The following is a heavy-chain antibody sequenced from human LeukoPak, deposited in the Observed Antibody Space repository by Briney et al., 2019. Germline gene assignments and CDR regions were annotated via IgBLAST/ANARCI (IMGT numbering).Heavy chain of an antibody. V-gene: IGHV3-7*01. Sequence: GGSLRLSCTASGFTFSNYWMSWVRQAPGKGLEWVANIKQDGSEKYYVDSVKGRSTISRDNAKNSLYLQMNSLRAEDTAVYYCAREDDWNYEDYWGQGTLVTVSS. J-gene: IGHJ4*02. D-gene: IGHD1-7*01. CDR1: GFTFSNYW. CDR3: AREDDWNYEDY. CDR2: IKQDGSEK.